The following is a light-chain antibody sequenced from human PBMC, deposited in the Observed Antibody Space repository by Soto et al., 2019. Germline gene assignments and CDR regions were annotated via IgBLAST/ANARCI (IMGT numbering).Light chain of an antibody. J-gene: IGKJ4*01. Sequence: DVRMTQSPSSLSASVGDTITITCRASRTINSYLSWFQQKPGEPPRLLIYGASTLDDGVPSRCSGSGSAADFTLTISGLQPEDFASYHCHQTYSDISFGGGTKV. CDR1: RTINSY. CDR3: HQTYSDIS. CDR2: GAS. V-gene: IGKV1-39*01.